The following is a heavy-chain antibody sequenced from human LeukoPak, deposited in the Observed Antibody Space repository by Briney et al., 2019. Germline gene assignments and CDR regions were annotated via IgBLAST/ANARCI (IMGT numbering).Heavy chain of an antibody. D-gene: IGHD3-9*01. V-gene: IGHV4-59*12. Sequence: KTSETLSLTCNVSGGSISGYHWSWIRQPPGKGLEWIGYIYHSGSTYYNPSLKSRVTISVDRSKNQFSLKLSSVTAADTAVYYCARDLTLGFDPWGQGTLVTVSS. CDR3: ARDLTLGFDP. J-gene: IGHJ5*02. CDR1: GGSISGYH. CDR2: IYHSGST.